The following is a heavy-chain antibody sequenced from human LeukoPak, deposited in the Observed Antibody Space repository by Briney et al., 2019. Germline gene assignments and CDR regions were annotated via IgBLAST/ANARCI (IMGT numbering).Heavy chain of an antibody. CDR1: GYTFTSYY. CDR2: INPNSGGT. V-gene: IGHV1-2*02. Sequence: ASVKVSCKASGYTFTSYYMHWVRQAPGQGLEWMGWINPNSGGTNYAQKFQGRVTMTRDTSISTAYMELSRLRSDDTAVYYCARACPQPGFWSGYYTDYYYYYMDVWGKGTTVTVSS. D-gene: IGHD3-3*01. J-gene: IGHJ6*03. CDR3: ARACPQPGFWSGYYTDYYYYYMDV.